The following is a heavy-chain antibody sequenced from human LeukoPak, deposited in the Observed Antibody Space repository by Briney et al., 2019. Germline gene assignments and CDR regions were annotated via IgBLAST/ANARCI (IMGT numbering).Heavy chain of an antibody. Sequence: GGSLRLSCAASGFTFSSYWMHWVRQAPGKGLVWVSRINSDGSSTSYADSVKGRFTISRDNAKNTLYLQMNSLRAEDTAVYYCARGRRYSSSWYGDAFDIWGQGTMVTVSS. J-gene: IGHJ3*02. D-gene: IGHD6-13*01. CDR1: GFTFSSYW. CDR3: ARGRRYSSSWYGDAFDI. V-gene: IGHV3-74*01. CDR2: INSDGSST.